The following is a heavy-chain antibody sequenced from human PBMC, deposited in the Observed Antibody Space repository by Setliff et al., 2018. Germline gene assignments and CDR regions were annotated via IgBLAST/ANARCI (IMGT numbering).Heavy chain of an antibody. Sequence: ASVKVSCKASGYTFTSYAFSWVRQAPGQGLEWMGWISAYNGNTNYAQKFQGRVTMTTDTSASTAYMELRSLRSDDTAVYYCARVSEAAAAGFDYWGQGTLVTVSS. CDR2: ISAYNGNT. D-gene: IGHD6-13*01. J-gene: IGHJ4*02. CDR3: ARVSEAAAAGFDY. V-gene: IGHV1-18*01. CDR1: GYTFTSYA.